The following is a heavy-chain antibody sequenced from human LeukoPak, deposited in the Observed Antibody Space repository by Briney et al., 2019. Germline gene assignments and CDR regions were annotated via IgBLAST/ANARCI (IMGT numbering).Heavy chain of an antibody. J-gene: IGHJ4*02. CDR3: AKEGGYDFWSGYYFGHDLYYFDY. V-gene: IGHV3-30*04. CDR2: ILYDGSNR. Sequence: PGGSLRLSCAASGFTFSSYAMHWVRQVPGKGLEWVAVILYDGSNRYYTDSVKGRFTISRDNSKNTLYLQMNSLRAEDTAVYYCAKEGGYDFWSGYYFGHDLYYFDYWGQGTLVTVSS. D-gene: IGHD3-3*01. CDR1: GFTFSSYA.